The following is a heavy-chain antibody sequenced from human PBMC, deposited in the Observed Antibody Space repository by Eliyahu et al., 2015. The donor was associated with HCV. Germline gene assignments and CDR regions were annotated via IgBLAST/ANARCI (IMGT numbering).Heavy chain of an antibody. CDR1: GFSFARITSFW. J-gene: IGHJ4*02. V-gene: IGHV5-51*01. CDR3: ARAPSGVSSWYHFDY. Sequence: EVQLVQSGAEVKKPGESLRISCKGSGFSFARITSFWIAWVRQMPGKGLEWMGIIYPGDSDTRYSASFQGQVTISADRSTTTAYLQWNSLKASDTAIYYCARAPSGVSSWYHFDYWGQGTLVTVSS. CDR2: IYPGDSDT. D-gene: IGHD6-13*01.